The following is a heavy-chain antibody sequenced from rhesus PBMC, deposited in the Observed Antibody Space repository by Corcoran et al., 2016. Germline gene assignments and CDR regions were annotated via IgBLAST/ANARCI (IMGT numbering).Heavy chain of an antibody. CDR3: TRSAAASFYGLDS. V-gene: IGHV3-100*02. Sequence: DVQLVESGGGLVEPGGSLRLSCVASGFTFSSYEMHWVRQGPGKGLVWVAVIRESGWSLYYADSVKGLFTISRDNAKNSLFLQMNSLRAEDTAVYYCTRSAAASFYGLDSWGQGVVVTVSS. CDR2: IRESGWSL. D-gene: IGHD6-25*01. J-gene: IGHJ6*01. CDR1: GFTFSSYE.